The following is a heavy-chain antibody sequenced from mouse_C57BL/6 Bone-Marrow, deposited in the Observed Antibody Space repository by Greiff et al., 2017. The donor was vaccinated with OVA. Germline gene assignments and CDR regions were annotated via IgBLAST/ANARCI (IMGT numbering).Heavy chain of an antibody. V-gene: IGHV1-81*01. D-gene: IGHD1-1*01. CDR3: ARWGYYGSSSIDY. J-gene: IGHJ2*01. Sequence: VMLVESGAELARPGASVKLSCKASGYTFTSYGISWVKQRTGQGLEWIGEIYPRSGNTYYNEKFKGKATLTADKSSSTAYMELRSLTSEDSAVYFCARWGYYGSSSIDYWGQGTTLTVSS. CDR1: GYTFTSYG. CDR2: IYPRSGNT.